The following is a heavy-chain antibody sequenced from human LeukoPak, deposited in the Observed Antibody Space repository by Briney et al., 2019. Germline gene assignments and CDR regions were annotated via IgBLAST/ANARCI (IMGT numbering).Heavy chain of an antibody. D-gene: IGHD6-19*01. CDR1: GGTFSSYA. J-gene: IGHJ6*03. CDR2: IIPIFGTA. CDR3: ARAQSSGWYSYYYYMDV. V-gene: IGHV1-69*05. Sequence: SVKVSCKASGGTFSSYAISWVRQAPGQGLEWMGGIIPIFGTANYAKKFQGRVTITTDESTSTAYMELSSLRAEDTAVYYRARAQSSGWYSYYYYMDVWGKGTTVTVSS.